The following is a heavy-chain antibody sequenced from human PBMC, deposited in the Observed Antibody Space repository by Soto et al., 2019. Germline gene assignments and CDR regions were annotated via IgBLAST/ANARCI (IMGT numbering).Heavy chain of an antibody. CDR1: GGSFSGYY. CDR3: ARAAPRYCSGGSCYSGRDD. J-gene: IGHJ4*02. D-gene: IGHD2-15*01. Sequence: QVQLQQWGAGLLKPSETLSLTCAVYGGSFSGYYWSWIRQPPGKGLEWIGEINHSGSTNYNPSLKARVPISVDTSKDQFSLKLSSVTAADTAVYYCARAAPRYCSGGSCYSGRDDWGQGTLVTVSS. V-gene: IGHV4-34*01. CDR2: INHSGST.